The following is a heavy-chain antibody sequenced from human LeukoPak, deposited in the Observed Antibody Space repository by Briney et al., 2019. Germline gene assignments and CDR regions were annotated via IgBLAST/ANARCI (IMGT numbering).Heavy chain of an antibody. J-gene: IGHJ4*02. D-gene: IGHD3-10*01. Sequence: SETLSLTCAVYGGSFSGYYWSWLRQPPGKGLEWFGSIYYSGSTYYNPSLKSRVTISVDTSKKPFSLKLSSVAAADTAVYYCARLLLWFGELPGYFDYWGQGTLVTVSS. CDR1: GGSFSGYY. V-gene: IGHV4-34*01. CDR2: IYYSGST. CDR3: ARLLLWFGELPGYFDY.